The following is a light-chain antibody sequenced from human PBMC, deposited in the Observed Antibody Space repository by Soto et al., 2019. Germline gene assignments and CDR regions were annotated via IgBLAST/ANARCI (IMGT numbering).Light chain of an antibody. CDR1: QRVTGSS. Sequence: EIVLTQSPGTLSLSPGERATLSCRASQRVTGSSLAWYQHKPGQAPRLLIYGASSRATGIPDRFSGSGSGTDFTLTVSRLEPEDFAVYYCQQSGDSPRTFGQGTKVEIK. CDR2: GAS. J-gene: IGKJ1*01. CDR3: QQSGDSPRT. V-gene: IGKV3-20*01.